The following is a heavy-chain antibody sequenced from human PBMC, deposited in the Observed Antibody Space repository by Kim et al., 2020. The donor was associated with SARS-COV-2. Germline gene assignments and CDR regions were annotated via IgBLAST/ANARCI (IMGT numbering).Heavy chain of an antibody. D-gene: IGHD6-25*01. Sequence: ASVKVSCKASGYTFTYYYMHWVRQAPGQGLEWIGWINPTTGDTSHAQSVQGRVTLTRDTSISTAYMELSSLKSDDTAVYYCTTHWGYSSGYFSFEPWGQG. V-gene: IGHV1-2*02. CDR3: TTHWGYSSGYFSFEP. CDR2: INPTTGDT. J-gene: IGHJ5*02. CDR1: GYTFTYYY.